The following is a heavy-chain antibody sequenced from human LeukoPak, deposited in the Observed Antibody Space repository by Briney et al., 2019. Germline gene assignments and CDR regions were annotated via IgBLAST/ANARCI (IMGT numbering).Heavy chain of an antibody. J-gene: IGHJ3*02. V-gene: IGHV4-39*07. Sequence: SETLSLTCTVSGGSISSSYSWGWIRQPPGKGLEGIGNIYYSGSTYYNPSLKSRVTISVDTSKNQFSLKLSSVTAADTAVYYCARDTIVGDTFDAFDIWGQGTMVTVSS. CDR2: IYYSGST. CDR1: GGSISSSYS. CDR3: ARDTIVGDTFDAFDI. D-gene: IGHD1-26*01.